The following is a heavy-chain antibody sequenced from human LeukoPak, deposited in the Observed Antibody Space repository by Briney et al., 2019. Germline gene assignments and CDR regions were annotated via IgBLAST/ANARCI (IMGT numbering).Heavy chain of an antibody. CDR1: GLTLSNYD. J-gene: IGHJ4*02. CDR3: ATKLPDASSYFDF. CDR2: IGSGGYR. Sequence: PGGSLRLSCVASGLTLSNYDTTWVRQAPGKGLEYVSSIGSGGYRFYGGSVKGRFSISRDNSQNTVYLQINSLRGEDTAIYFCATKLPDASSYFDFWGQGIPVTVSS. V-gene: IGHV3-23*01. D-gene: IGHD6-6*01.